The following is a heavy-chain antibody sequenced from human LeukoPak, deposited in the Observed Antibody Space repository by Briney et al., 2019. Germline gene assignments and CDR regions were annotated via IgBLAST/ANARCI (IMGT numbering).Heavy chain of an antibody. CDR2: IYTSGST. CDR1: GGSISSYY. V-gene: IGHV4-4*07. Sequence: SETLSLTCTVSGGSISSYYWSWIRQPAGKGLEWIGRIYTSGSTNYNPSLKSRVTMSVDTSKNQFSLKLSSVTAADTAVYYCARDRYCSSTSCLHAAFDIWGQGTMVTVSS. D-gene: IGHD2-2*01. J-gene: IGHJ3*02. CDR3: ARDRYCSSTSCLHAAFDI.